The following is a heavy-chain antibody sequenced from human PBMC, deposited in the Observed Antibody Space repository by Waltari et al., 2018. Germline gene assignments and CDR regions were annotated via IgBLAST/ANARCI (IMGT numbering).Heavy chain of an antibody. V-gene: IGHV1-69*10. CDR1: GGTFSSYA. D-gene: IGHD4-17*01. J-gene: IGHJ6*02. Sequence: QVQLVQSGAEVKKPGSSVKVSCKASGGTFSSYAISWVRQAPGQGLEWMGGSIPILGIANYEQKFQGRVTITADKSTSTAYMELSSLRSEDTAVYYCARVSGDYGDYPMGGMDVWGQGTTVTVSS. CDR2: SIPILGIA. CDR3: ARVSGDYGDYPMGGMDV.